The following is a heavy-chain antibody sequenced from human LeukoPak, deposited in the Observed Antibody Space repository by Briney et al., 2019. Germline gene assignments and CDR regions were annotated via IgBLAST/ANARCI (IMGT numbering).Heavy chain of an antibody. CDR1: GGSISSSNW. D-gene: IGHD3-3*01. CDR3: ARADFWSGYRFDL. V-gene: IGHV4-4*02. Sequence: SETLSLTCAVSGGSISSSNWWSGVRQPPGEGLEWIGEIYHSGSTNYNPSLKSRVTISVDKSKNQFSLKLSSVTAADTAVYYCARADFWSGYRFDLWGQGTLVSVSS. J-gene: IGHJ4*02. CDR2: IYHSGST.